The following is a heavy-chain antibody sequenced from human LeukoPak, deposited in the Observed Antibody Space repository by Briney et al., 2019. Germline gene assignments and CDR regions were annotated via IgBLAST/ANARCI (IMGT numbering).Heavy chain of an antibody. Sequence: GGSLRLSCAASGFTFSSYSMNWVRQAPGKGLEWVSSISSSSSYIYYADSVKGRFTISRDNAKNSLYLQMNSLRAEDTAVYYCAKDYGDSHDAFDIWGQGTMVTVSS. J-gene: IGHJ3*02. V-gene: IGHV3-21*01. CDR3: AKDYGDSHDAFDI. CDR2: ISSSSSYI. CDR1: GFTFSSYS. D-gene: IGHD4-17*01.